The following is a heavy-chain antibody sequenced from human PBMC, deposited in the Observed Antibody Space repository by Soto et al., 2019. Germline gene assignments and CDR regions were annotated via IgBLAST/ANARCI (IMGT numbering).Heavy chain of an antibody. CDR3: ARVSGGSYYGLLGY. V-gene: IGHV3-33*01. CDR1: GFTFSSYG. Sequence: GGSLRLSCAASGFTFSSYGMHWVRQAPGKGLEWVAVIWYDGSNKYYADSVKGRFTISRDNSKNTLYLQMNSLRAEDTAVYYCARVSGGSYYGLLGYSAQGSLVTGSS. CDR2: IWYDGSNK. D-gene: IGHD1-26*01. J-gene: IGHJ4*02.